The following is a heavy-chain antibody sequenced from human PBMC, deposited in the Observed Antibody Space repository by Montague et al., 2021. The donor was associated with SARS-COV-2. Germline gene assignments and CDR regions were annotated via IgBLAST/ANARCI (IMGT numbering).Heavy chain of an antibody. CDR1: GGSISSNY. V-gene: IGHV4-59*08. J-gene: IGHJ4*01. CDR2: IYYRGST. Sequence: SETLSLTCTVSGGSISSNYWSWIRQPPGKGLEWIGYIYYRGSTNYNPSLKSRVTIAVDTSKNQFSLNLTSVTAADTATYYCANFTRVAATWGHGTLVTVSS. CDR3: ANFTRVAAT. D-gene: IGHD2-15*01.